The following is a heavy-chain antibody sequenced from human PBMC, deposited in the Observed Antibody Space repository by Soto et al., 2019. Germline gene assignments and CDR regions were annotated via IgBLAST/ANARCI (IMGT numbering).Heavy chain of an antibody. CDR3: VSTAKWELLFDY. CDR2: IYYTEGT. V-gene: IGHV4-39*01. CDR1: GGSISSSNYY. J-gene: IGHJ4*02. Sequence: SETLSLTCTVSGGSISSSNYYWAWIRQPPGKGLEWIGNIYYTEGTYYNPSLKSRVTISVDTSKNQVSLQLFSVTAADTAVYYCVSTAKWELLFDYWGQGTLVTVSS. D-gene: IGHD1-26*01.